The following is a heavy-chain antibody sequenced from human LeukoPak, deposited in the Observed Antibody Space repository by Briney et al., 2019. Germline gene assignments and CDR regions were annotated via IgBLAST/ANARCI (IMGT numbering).Heavy chain of an antibody. J-gene: IGHJ2*01. D-gene: IGHD3-22*01. CDR2: INHSGST. Sequence: SETLSLTCTVSGGSISSYYWSWIRQPPGEGLEWIGEINHSGSTNYNPSLKSRVTISVDTSKNQFSLKLSSVTAADTAVYYCARGRGSSGYPYWYFDLWGRGTLVTVSS. CDR1: GGSISSYY. CDR3: ARGRGSSGYPYWYFDL. V-gene: IGHV4-34*01.